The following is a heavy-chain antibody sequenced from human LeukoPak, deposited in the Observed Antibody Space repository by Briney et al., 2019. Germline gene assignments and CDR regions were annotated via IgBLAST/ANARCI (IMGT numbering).Heavy chain of an antibody. CDR1: GFTFSNSA. D-gene: IGHD6-25*01. CDR2: ISDSGIST. Sequence: GGSLRLSCTASGFTFSNSAMSWVRQAPGKGLEWVSSISDSGISTYYADSVKGRFTISRDNSKNTLYLQMNSLRAEDTAVYYCAKRLVAAIVWDYWGQGTLVTVSS. J-gene: IGHJ4*02. V-gene: IGHV3-23*01. CDR3: AKRLVAAIVWDY.